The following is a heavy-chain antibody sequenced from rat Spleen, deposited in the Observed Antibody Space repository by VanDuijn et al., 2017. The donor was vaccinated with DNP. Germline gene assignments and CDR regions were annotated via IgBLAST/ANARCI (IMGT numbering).Heavy chain of an antibody. CDR1: GFTFSNYG. V-gene: IGHV5S13*01. J-gene: IGHJ4*01. Sequence: EVQLVESGGGLVQPGRSLKLSCEVSGFTFSNYGMAWVRQAPTKGLEWVASISTGGGNIFYRDSVKGRFTISRDNAKNIQHLQMDSLRSEDTATYYCTTFEGRDAWGQGTSVTVSS. CDR3: TTFEGRDA. CDR2: ISTGGGNI. D-gene: IGHD1-11*01.